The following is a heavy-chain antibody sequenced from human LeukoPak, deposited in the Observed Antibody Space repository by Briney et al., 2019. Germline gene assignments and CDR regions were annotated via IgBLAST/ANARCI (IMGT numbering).Heavy chain of an antibody. CDR2: IASDGSST. CDR3: ARERDYYYGMDV. V-gene: IGHV3-74*01. Sequence: PGGSLRPSCAASGFTFSSYWMNWVRQAPGKGLVWVSRIASDGSSTTYADSVKGRFSISRDNAKNTLYLQMNSLKTEDTAVYYCARERDYYYGMDVWGQGTTVTVSS. CDR1: GFTFSSYW. J-gene: IGHJ6*02.